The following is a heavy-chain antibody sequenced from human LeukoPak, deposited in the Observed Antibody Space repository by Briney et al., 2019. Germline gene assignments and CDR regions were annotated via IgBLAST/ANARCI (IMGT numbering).Heavy chain of an antibody. D-gene: IGHD3-10*01. V-gene: IGHV4-61*02. Sequence: PSETLSLTCTVSGGSISSGSYYWTWIRQPAGKGLEWIGRIHTSGSTNYNPSLKSRVTISVDTSKNQFSLKLTSVTAADTAVYYCAREGLITIVRGVNFGYWGQGTLVSVSS. CDR3: AREGLITIVRGVNFGY. CDR1: GGSISSGSYY. CDR2: IHTSGST. J-gene: IGHJ4*02.